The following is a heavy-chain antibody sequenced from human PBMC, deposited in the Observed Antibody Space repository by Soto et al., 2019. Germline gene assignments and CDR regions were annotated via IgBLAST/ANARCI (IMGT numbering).Heavy chain of an antibody. CDR2: IYHSGST. V-gene: IGHV4-4*02. D-gene: IGHD3-22*01. CDR1: GGSISSSNW. J-gene: IGHJ4*02. CDR3: ATVKGYYYDSSGYPWYFDY. Sequence: PSETLSLTCAVSGGSISSSNWWSWVRQPPGKGLEWIGEIYHSGSTNYNPSLKSRVTISVDKSKNQFSLKLNSVTAADTAVYYCATVKGYYYDSSGYPWYFDYWGQGTLVTVSS.